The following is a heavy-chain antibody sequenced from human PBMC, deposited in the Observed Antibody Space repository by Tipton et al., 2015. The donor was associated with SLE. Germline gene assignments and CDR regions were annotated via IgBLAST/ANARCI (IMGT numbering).Heavy chain of an antibody. CDR1: GYTFTSYG. CDR3: ARILYTAMVTGSYYYYGMDV. CDR2: ISAYNGNT. Sequence: QLVQSGAEVKKPGASVKVSCKASGYTFTSYGISRVRQAPGQGLEWMGWISAYNGNTNYAQKLQGRVTMTTDTSTSTAYMELRSLRSDDTAVYYCARILYTAMVTGSYYYYGMDVWGQGTTVTASS. V-gene: IGHV1-18*01. J-gene: IGHJ6*02. D-gene: IGHD5-18*01.